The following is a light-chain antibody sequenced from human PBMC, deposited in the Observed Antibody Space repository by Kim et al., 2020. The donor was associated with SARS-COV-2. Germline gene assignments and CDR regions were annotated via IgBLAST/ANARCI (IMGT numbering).Light chain of an antibody. CDR3: HRYQSYPVN. J-gene: IGKJ5*01. CDR1: QDIKNN. CDR2: AVS. V-gene: IGKV1-16*02. Sequence: AYVGDRVTRTCQASQDIKNNLVVFRKKQGKAPRSLIDAVSSLQSGVPSKFSDSGSETDFTLNISSLQPEDFATYYCHRYQSYPVNFGQGTRLEIK.